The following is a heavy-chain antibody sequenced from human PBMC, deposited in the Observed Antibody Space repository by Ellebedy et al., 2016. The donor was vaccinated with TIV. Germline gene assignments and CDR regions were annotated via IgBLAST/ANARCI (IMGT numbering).Heavy chain of an antibody. CDR1: GFTFSSYW. J-gene: IGHJ4*02. CDR3: TRDLEPWIQLCPADY. Sequence: HTGGSLRLSXAASGFTFSSYWMHWVRQAPGKGLVWVSRINSDGTSTSYADSVKGRFTISRDNARNTLYLQMNSLRAEDTAVYYCTRDLEPWIQLCPADYWGQGTLVSVSS. V-gene: IGHV3-74*01. D-gene: IGHD5-18*01. CDR2: INSDGTST.